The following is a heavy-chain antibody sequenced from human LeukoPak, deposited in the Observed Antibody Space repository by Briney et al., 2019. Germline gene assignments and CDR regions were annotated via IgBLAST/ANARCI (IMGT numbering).Heavy chain of an antibody. D-gene: IGHD3-10*01. Sequence: SETLSLTCTVSGGSISSYYWSWIRQPPGKGLEWIGYIYYSGSTNYNPSLKSRVTILVDTSKNQFSLKLSSVTAADTAVYYCARDKGGSGSYLAFDIWGQGTMVTVSS. CDR3: ARDKGGSGSYLAFDI. CDR1: GGSISSYY. V-gene: IGHV4-59*12. CDR2: IYYSGST. J-gene: IGHJ3*02.